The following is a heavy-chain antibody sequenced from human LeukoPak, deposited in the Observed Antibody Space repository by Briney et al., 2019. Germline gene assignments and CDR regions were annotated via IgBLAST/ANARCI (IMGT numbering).Heavy chain of an antibody. D-gene: IGHD3-10*01. J-gene: IGHJ3*02. V-gene: IGHV4-39*07. CDR2: IFYSGST. CDR3: AKSNGYGLVDI. Sequence: SETLSLTCAVYNGFDSYYMTMVRQPPGKGLEWIGNIFYSGSTYYSPSLKSRVTISLDTSRNQFSLKLNSVTAADTAVYYCAKSNGYGLVDIWGQGTMVTVSS. CDR1: NGFDSYY.